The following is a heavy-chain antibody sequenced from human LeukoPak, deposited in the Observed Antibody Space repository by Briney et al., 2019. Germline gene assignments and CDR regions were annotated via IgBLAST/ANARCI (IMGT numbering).Heavy chain of an antibody. CDR3: ARVGYFYASGSDH. D-gene: IGHD3-10*01. CDR1: GFTFSSYS. J-gene: IGHJ4*02. Sequence: GGSLRLSCAASGFTFSSYSVNWVRQAPGRGLGWVSSISSSSTNIYYADSVKGRFTISRDNAKNSMYLHMNSLGHADTAVYYCARVGYFYASGSDHWGQGTLVTVSS. V-gene: IGHV3-21*01. CDR2: ISSSSTNI.